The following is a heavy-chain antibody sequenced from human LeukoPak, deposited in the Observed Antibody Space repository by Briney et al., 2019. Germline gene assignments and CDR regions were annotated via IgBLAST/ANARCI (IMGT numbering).Heavy chain of an antibody. V-gene: IGHV3-23*01. D-gene: IGHD1-1*01. Sequence: GGSLRLSCAASGFTFSSYAMSWVRQAAGEGLEWVSIISGSGTSTNYADSVKGRFTISRDNSKNTLYLQTNSLRAEDTAVYYCARGSERLDNWFDPWGQGTLVTVSS. J-gene: IGHJ5*02. CDR1: GFTFSSYA. CDR3: ARGSERLDNWFDP. CDR2: ISGSGTST.